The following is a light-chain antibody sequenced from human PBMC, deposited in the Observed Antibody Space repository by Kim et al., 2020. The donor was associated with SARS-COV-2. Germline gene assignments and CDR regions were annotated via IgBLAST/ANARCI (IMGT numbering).Light chain of an antibody. V-gene: IGLV7-43*01. Sequence: QAVVTQETSLTVSPGGTVTLTCASSTGAVTSGAFPNWFQQKPGQSPRALIYNTDKKRPWTPARFSGSLFGGKAALTLSGVRPEDEAEYYCVLYSGGGWVFGGGTQLTVL. CDR2: NTD. CDR3: VLYSGGGWV. CDR1: TGAVTSGAF. J-gene: IGLJ3*02.